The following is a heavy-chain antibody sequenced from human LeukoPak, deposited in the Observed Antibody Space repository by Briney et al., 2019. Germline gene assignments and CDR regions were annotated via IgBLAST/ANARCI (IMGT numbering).Heavy chain of an antibody. D-gene: IGHD3-3*01. CDR1: GYTFTSYG. CDR2: ISAYNGNT. Sequence: GASVTVSFKASGYTFTSYGISWVRQAPGQGLELMGMISAYNGNTNYAQKLQGRVTMTTDTSTSTAYMELRSLRSDDTAVYYCARGFYDFWSGYYNADNWFDPWGQGTLVTVSS. V-gene: IGHV1-18*01. CDR3: ARGFYDFWSGYYNADNWFDP. J-gene: IGHJ5*02.